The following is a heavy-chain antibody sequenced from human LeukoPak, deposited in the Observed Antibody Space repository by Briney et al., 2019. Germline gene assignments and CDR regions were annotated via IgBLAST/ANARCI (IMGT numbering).Heavy chain of an antibody. Sequence: ASVKVSCKASGYTFTGYYMHWVRQAPGQGLEWMGWINPNSGGTNYAQKFQGRVTMTRDTSISTAYTELSRLRSDDTAVYYCARDRSGSYYYYYMDVWGKGTTVTVSS. V-gene: IGHV1-2*02. CDR2: INPNSGGT. CDR3: ARDRSGSYYYYYMDV. CDR1: GYTFTGYY. D-gene: IGHD1-26*01. J-gene: IGHJ6*03.